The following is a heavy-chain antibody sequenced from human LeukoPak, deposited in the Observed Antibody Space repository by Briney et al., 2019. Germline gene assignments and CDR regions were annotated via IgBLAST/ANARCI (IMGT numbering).Heavy chain of an antibody. CDR3: AREVRDVVVPAGLDY. J-gene: IGHJ4*02. CDR2: ISYDGSNK. CDR1: GFTFSSYA. D-gene: IGHD2-2*01. V-gene: IGHV3-30-3*01. Sequence: PGRSLRLSCAASGFTFSSYAMHWVRQAPGKGLEWVAVISYDGSNKYYADSVKGRFTISRDNSKNTLYLQMNSLRAEDTAVYYCAREVRDVVVPAGLDYWGQGTLVTVSS.